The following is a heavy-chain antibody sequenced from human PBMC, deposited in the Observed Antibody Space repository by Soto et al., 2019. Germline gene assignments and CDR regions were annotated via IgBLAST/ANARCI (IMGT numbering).Heavy chain of an antibody. D-gene: IGHD3-3*01. J-gene: IGHJ6*02. CDR3: ARDRGVRFLEWLTPDYYYYGMDV. CDR1: GYTFTSYG. Sequence: QVQLVQSGAEVKKPGASVKVSCKASGYTFTSYGISWVRQAPGQGLEWMGWISAYNGNTNYAQKLQGRVTMTTDTSTSTAYMELRSLRSDDAAVYYCARDRGVRFLEWLTPDYYYYGMDVWGQGTTVTVSS. CDR2: ISAYNGNT. V-gene: IGHV1-18*01.